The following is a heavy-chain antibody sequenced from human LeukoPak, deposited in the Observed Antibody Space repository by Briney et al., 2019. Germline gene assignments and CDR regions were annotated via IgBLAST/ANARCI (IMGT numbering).Heavy chain of an antibody. CDR3: ARGSSSWYYFDY. CDR1: GGSISSYY. J-gene: IGHJ4*02. D-gene: IGHD6-13*01. V-gene: IGHV4-59*01. CDR2: IYYSGST. Sequence: SETLSLTCTVSGGSISSYYWSWIRQPPGKGLEWIGYIYYSGSTNYNPSLKSRVTISVDTPKNQFSLKLSSVTAADTAVYYCARGSSSWYYFDYWGQGTLVTVSS.